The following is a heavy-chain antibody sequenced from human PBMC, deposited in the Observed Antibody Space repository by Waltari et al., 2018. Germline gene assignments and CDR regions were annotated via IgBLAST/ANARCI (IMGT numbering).Heavy chain of an antibody. V-gene: IGHV4-39*07. CDR2: IYYSGST. Sequence: QLQLQESGPGLVKPSETLSLTCTVSGGSISSSSYYWGLIRQPPGKGLEWIGSIYYSGSTYYNPSLKSRVTISVDTSKNQFSLKLSPVTAADTAVYYCARDVNGMDVWGQGTAVTVSS. CDR1: GGSISSSSYY. J-gene: IGHJ6*02. CDR3: ARDVNGMDV.